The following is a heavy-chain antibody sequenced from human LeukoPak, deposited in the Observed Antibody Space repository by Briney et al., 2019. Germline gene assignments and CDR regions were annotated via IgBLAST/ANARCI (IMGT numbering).Heavy chain of an antibody. D-gene: IGHD2-21*01. Sequence: GGSLKLSCVGSGFTFRSHAMSWVRQAPEKGLEFVSGIYENGGTTYYADSVKGRFSISRDNSKNTLYLQMDSLRGEDTAVYYCAKDFRIGYSAHFDYWGQGALVTVSS. J-gene: IGHJ4*02. CDR1: GFTFRSHA. CDR3: AKDFRIGYSAHFDY. V-gene: IGHV3-23*01. CDR2: IYENGGTT.